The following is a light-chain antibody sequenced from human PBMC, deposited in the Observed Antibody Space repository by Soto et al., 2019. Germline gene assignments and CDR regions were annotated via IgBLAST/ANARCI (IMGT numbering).Light chain of an antibody. CDR2: GAS. Sequence: IVLTQSPGTLSLSPGERATLSCRASQSVSSNLAWYQQKPGQAPRLLIYGASSRATGIPDRFSGSGSGTDFTLTISRLEPEDFAVYYCQQYGSSSWTFGQGTKVDIK. V-gene: IGKV3-20*01. J-gene: IGKJ1*01. CDR3: QQYGSSSWT. CDR1: QSVSSN.